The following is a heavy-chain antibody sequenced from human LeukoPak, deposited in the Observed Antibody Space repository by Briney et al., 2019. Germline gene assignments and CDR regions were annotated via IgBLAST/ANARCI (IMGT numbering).Heavy chain of an antibody. CDR2: ISAYNGNT. Sequence: ASVKVSCKTSGYTFSNYGISWVRQAPGQGLEWMGWISAYNGNTNYAQKVQGRVTLTTDTSTSTAYMELRSLRSDDTAVYYCARDIRITMVRGVPRLDYWGQETLVTVSS. CDR1: GYTFSNYG. D-gene: IGHD3-10*01. CDR3: ARDIRITMVRGVPRLDY. V-gene: IGHV1-18*01. J-gene: IGHJ4*02.